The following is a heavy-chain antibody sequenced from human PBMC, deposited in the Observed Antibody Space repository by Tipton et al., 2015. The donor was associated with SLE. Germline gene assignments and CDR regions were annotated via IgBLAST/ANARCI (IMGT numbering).Heavy chain of an antibody. CDR3: ARAVDEFSDYGLDV. V-gene: IGHV4-59*11. CDR1: GGSITSHY. D-gene: IGHD2-21*01. Sequence: TLSLTCAVSGGSITSHYWNWIRQPPGKALEWLGYMSFSERSNYNPSLKNRVTISLDTSKNQLSLKLSSVTAADTAVYYCARAVDEFSDYGLDVWGQGTTVTVSS. J-gene: IGHJ6*02. CDR2: MSFSERS.